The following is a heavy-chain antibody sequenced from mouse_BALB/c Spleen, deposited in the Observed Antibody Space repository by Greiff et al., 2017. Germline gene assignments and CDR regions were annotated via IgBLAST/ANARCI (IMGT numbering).Heavy chain of an antibody. CDR1: GYTFTSYW. V-gene: IGHV1-7*01. CDR3: ARSIGYGNYEYYFDY. Sequence: VQLQESGAELAKPGASVKMSCKASGYTFTSYWMHWVKQRPGQGLEWIGYINPSTGYTEYNQKFKDKATLTADKSSSTAYMQLSSPTSEDSAVYYCARSIGYGNYEYYFDYWGQGTTLTVSS. D-gene: IGHD2-1*01. J-gene: IGHJ2*01. CDR2: INPSTGYT.